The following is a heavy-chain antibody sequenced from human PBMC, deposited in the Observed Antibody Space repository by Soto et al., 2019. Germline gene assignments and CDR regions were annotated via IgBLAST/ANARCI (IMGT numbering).Heavy chain of an antibody. Sequence: PGRSLRLSCAASGFTFTKSDMSWVRQAPGKGLEWVAGIGGSGRKTYYADSVKGRFSISRDNSKNSLFLQMNSLSADDTAIYYCAKDGLSDSPSAIDYWGLGTLVTVSS. CDR3: AKDGLSDSPSAIDY. D-gene: IGHD6-13*01. CDR2: IGGSGRKT. J-gene: IGHJ4*02. V-gene: IGHV3-23*01. CDR1: GFTFTKSD.